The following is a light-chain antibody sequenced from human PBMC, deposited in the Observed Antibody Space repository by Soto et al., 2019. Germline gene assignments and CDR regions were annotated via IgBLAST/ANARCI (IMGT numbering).Light chain of an antibody. V-gene: IGLV2-14*01. CDR1: SSDVGAYKY. Sequence: QSALTRPASVSGSPGQSIAISGTGTSSDVGAYKYVSWYQQHPGKAPKLMIYEVSNRPSGVSNRFSGSKSGNTASVTISGLQAEDEADYYCSSYTSTNTQVFGTGTKVTVL. J-gene: IGLJ1*01. CDR2: EVS. CDR3: SSYTSTNTQV.